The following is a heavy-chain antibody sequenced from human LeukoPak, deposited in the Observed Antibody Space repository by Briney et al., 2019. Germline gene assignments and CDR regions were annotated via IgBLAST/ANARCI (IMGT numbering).Heavy chain of an antibody. V-gene: IGHV1-2*02. J-gene: IGHJ4*02. CDR1: GYSFTGFY. Sequence: ASVKVSCKASGYSFTGFYIHWVRQAPGQGLEWMGWINPNSGGPKYAQKFQGRVTMTRDTSISTAYMGLSRLRSDDTAVYYCARMVYGFHDSSGYYTFDYWGQGTLVTVSS. D-gene: IGHD3-22*01. CDR3: ARMVYGFHDSSGYYTFDY. CDR2: INPNSGGP.